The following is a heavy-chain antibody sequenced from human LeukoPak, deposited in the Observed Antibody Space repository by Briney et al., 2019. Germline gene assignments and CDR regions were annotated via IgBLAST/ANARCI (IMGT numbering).Heavy chain of an antibody. D-gene: IGHD3-22*01. Sequence: GGSLRLSCAASGFTVSSNYMSWVRQAPGKGLEWVSVIYSGGSTYYADSVKGRFTISRDNSKNTLYLQMNSLRAEDTAVYYCASNLLCSRIVVATAGAFDIWGQGTMVTVSS. V-gene: IGHV3-53*01. CDR3: ASNLLCSRIVVATAGAFDI. J-gene: IGHJ3*02. CDR2: IYSGGST. CDR1: GFTVSSNY.